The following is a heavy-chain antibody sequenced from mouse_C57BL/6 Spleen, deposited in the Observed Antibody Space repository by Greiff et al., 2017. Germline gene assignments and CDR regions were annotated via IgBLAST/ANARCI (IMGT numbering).Heavy chain of an antibody. CDR3: ARDGNYEGGFTV. Sequence: QVQLQQPGAELVRPGSSVKLSCKASGYTFTSYWMDWVKQRPGQGLEWIGNIYPSDSETHYNQKFKDKATLTVDKSSSTAYMQLSSLTSEDSAVYYCARDGNYEGGFTVWGTGTTVTVSS. CDR1: GYTFTSYW. V-gene: IGHV1-61*01. D-gene: IGHD2-1*01. J-gene: IGHJ1*03. CDR2: IYPSDSET.